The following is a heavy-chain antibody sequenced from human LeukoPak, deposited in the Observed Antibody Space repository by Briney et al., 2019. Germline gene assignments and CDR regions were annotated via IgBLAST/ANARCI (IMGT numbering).Heavy chain of an antibody. D-gene: IGHD3-16*01. CDR1: AGSISSYY. CDR3: ARVDEGGYYYYGMDV. CDR2: IYSSGST. J-gene: IGHJ6*02. Sequence: ASETLSLTCTVSAGSISSYYWSWIRQPPGKGLEWLGYIYSSGSTNYNPSLKSRVTISVDTSKNQFSLKLSSVTAADTAVYYCARVDEGGYYYYGMDVWGQGTTVTVSS. V-gene: IGHV4-59*01.